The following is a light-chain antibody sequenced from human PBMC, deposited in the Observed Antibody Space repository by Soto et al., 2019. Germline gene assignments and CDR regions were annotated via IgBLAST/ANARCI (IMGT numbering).Light chain of an antibody. Sequence: DIVRTKSPATLSVSPGESTTLSCRASQSVSSNLACSQQKPGQAPSLLISGATTRATGIPARFSGSGSGIEFTFTIRSLQSEVFAVYYCKQYSIWRTFGQRTNVEIK. V-gene: IGKV3-15*01. CDR1: QSVSSN. J-gene: IGKJ1*01. CDR2: GAT. CDR3: KQYSIWRT.